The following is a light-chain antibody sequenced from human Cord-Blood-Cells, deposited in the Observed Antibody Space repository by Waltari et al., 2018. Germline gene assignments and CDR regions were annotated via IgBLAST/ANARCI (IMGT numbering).Light chain of an antibody. CDR2: PAS. Sequence: DIQMTQSPSTLSASVGDRVTITCRASQSISSYLNWYQQKPGKAPKLLIYPASSLESGVPSRFSGSGSGTDFALTISSLQPEDFATYYCQQSYSTPCTFGQGTKLEIK. J-gene: IGKJ2*02. V-gene: IGKV1-39*01. CDR3: QQSYSTPCT. CDR1: QSISSY.